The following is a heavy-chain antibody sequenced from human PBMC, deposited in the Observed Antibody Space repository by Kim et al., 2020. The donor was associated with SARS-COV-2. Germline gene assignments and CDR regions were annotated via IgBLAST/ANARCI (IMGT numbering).Heavy chain of an antibody. V-gene: IGHV1-69*13. Sequence: SVKVSCKASGGTFSSYAISWVRQAPGQGLEWMGGIIPIFGTANYAQKFQGRVTITADESTSTAYMELSSLRSEDTAVYYCAGGLLTVTPAVDYLYGMDVWGQGTTVTVSS. J-gene: IGHJ6*02. CDR2: IIPIFGTA. CDR1: GGTFSSYA. CDR3: AGGLLTVTPAVDYLYGMDV. D-gene: IGHD4-17*01.